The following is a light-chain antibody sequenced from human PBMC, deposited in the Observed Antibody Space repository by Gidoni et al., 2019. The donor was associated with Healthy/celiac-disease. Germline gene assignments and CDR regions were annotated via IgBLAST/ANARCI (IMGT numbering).Light chain of an antibody. V-gene: IGKV1-5*03. CDR2: EAF. CDR3: QQYSRASLS. Sequence: EIQLTQSPPSLSASDGGRVTITCQASQMIDTCVAWYQHKPGEAPRLLIYEAFKLESGVPSRFSGSGSGTEFSLTISSLQSDDVGTYYCQQYSRASLSFGQGTKLEI. J-gene: IGKJ2*01. CDR1: QMIDTC.